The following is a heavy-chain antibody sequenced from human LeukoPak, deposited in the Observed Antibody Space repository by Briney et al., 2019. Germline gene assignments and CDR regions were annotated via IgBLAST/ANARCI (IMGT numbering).Heavy chain of an antibody. V-gene: IGHV4-59*01. CDR3: AREGGFGSTRNYFDY. D-gene: IGHD2-2*01. Sequence: SETLSLTCTVSGGSISSYYWSWIRQPPGNGLEWIGYIYYSGSTNYNPSLKSRVTISVDTSKNQFSLKLSSVTAADTAVYYCAREGGFGSTRNYFDYWGQGTLVTVSS. CDR1: GGSISSYY. CDR2: IYYSGST. J-gene: IGHJ4*02.